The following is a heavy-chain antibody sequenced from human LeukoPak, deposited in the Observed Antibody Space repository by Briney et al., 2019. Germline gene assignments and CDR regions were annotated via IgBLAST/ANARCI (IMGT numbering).Heavy chain of an antibody. V-gene: IGHV3-53*01. D-gene: IGHD5-24*01. CDR2: IYSGGSA. Sequence: GGSLRLSCAASGFTVTSNYMSWVRQAPGKGLEWVSVIYSGGSAYYADSVKGRFTISGDNSKNTLYLQMNSLRAEDTAVYYCARERDGYNRAFDYWGQGTLVTVSS. J-gene: IGHJ4*02. CDR3: ARERDGYNRAFDY. CDR1: GFTVTSNY.